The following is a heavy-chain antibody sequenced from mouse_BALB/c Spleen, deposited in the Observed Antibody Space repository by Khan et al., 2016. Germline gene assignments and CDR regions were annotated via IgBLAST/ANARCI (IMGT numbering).Heavy chain of an antibody. Sequence: EVQLQESGPSLVKPSQSLSLTCTVTGYSITSDYAWNWIRQFPGNKLEWMGYISYSGSTNYNPSLKSRVSITRDTSKNQVFLQLNSVTTEDTATYYCARSFGYRGFAYWGQGTLVTVSA. CDR2: ISYSGST. D-gene: IGHD2-2*01. CDR3: ARSFGYRGFAY. J-gene: IGHJ3*01. V-gene: IGHV3-2*02. CDR1: GYSITSDYA.